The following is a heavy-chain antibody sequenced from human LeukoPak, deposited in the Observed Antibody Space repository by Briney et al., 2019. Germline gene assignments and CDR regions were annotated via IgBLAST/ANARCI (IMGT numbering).Heavy chain of an antibody. CDR2: IRYDGSNK. Sequence: GGSLRLSCAASGFTFSSYGMHWVRQAPGKGLEWVAFIRYDGSNKYYSDSVKGRFTISRDNAKNSLYLQMNSLRAEDTAVYYCARAKFSAYTGNPGARKSSYDVDVWGKGTTVTVSS. D-gene: IGHD1-26*01. CDR1: GFTFSSYG. V-gene: IGHV3-30*02. CDR3: ARAKFSAYTGNPGARKSSYDVDV. J-gene: IGHJ6*03.